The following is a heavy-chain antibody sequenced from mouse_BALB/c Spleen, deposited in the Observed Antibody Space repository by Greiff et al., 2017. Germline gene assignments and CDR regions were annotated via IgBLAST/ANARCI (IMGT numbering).Heavy chain of an antibody. CDR1: GFTFSSYA. CDR2: ISSGGSYT. Sequence: EVQLVESGGGLVKPGGSLKLSCAASGFTFSSYAMSWVRQSPEKRLEWVAEISSGGSYTYYPDTVTGRFTISRDNAKNTLYLEMSSLRSEDTAMYYCARISYYYGSHYAMDYWGQGTSVTVSS. D-gene: IGHD1-1*01. J-gene: IGHJ4*01. V-gene: IGHV5-9-4*01. CDR3: ARISYYYGSHYAMDY.